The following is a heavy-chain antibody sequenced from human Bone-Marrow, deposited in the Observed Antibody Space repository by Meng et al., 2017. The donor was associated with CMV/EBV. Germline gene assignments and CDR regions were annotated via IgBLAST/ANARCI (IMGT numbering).Heavy chain of an antibody. V-gene: IGHV4-39*01. CDR1: GGSISSSSYY. CDR3: ARGAGLDY. J-gene: IGHJ4*02. CDR2: VSQSGSA. Sequence: SETLSLTCTVSGGSISSSSYYWGWIRQTPQKGLEWIGSVSQSGSAYYNPSLERRATISVDTSKNQFSLRLTSVTAADTAVYYCARGAGLDYWGQGTLVTVSS.